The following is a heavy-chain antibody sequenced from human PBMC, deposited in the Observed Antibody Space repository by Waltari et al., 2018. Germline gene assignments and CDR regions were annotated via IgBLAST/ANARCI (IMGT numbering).Heavy chain of an antibody. Sequence: QVQLQESGPGLVKPSQTLSLTCTVSGGSISSGSYYWSWIRQPAGKGLEWIGRIYTSGSTNYNPALKSRVTISVDTSKNQFSLKLSSVTAADTAVYYCARDYGWERHVYYYGMDVWGQGTTVTVSS. V-gene: IGHV4-61*02. CDR3: ARDYGWERHVYYYGMDV. D-gene: IGHD1-26*01. J-gene: IGHJ6*02. CDR2: IYTSGST. CDR1: GGSISSGSYY.